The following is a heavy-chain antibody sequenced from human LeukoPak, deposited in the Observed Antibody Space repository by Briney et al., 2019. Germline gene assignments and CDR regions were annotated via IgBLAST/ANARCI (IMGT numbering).Heavy chain of an antibody. Sequence: GESLKISCKGSGYRFTNYWIGWVRQMPGKGLEWMGIIYPGDSNTRYSPSFQGQVTISADRSISTAYLQWSSLKASDTAMYYCARLGSCSGGSCYSGDYYYYYMDVWGKGTTVTISS. CDR1: GYRFTNYW. CDR2: IYPGDSNT. V-gene: IGHV5-51*01. J-gene: IGHJ6*03. CDR3: ARLGSCSGGSCYSGDYYYYYMDV. D-gene: IGHD2-15*01.